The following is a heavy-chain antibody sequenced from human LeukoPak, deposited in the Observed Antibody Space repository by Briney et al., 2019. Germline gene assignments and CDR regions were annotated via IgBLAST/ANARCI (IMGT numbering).Heavy chain of an antibody. Sequence: ASVKVSCKASGYTFTSYDINWVRQATGQGLEWMGWINPNSGGTNYAQKFQGRVTMTRDKSISTAYLQWSSLKASDTAMYYCARQGDQEEEKYYFDYWGQGTLVTVSS. CDR1: GYTFTSYD. V-gene: IGHV1-2*02. J-gene: IGHJ4*02. D-gene: IGHD3-16*01. CDR3: ARQGDQEEEKYYFDY. CDR2: INPNSGGT.